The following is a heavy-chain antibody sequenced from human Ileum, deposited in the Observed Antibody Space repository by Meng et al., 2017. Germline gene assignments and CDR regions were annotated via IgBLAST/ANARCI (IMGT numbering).Heavy chain of an antibody. V-gene: IGHV3-20*04. CDR3: ARDRSSGRYRDVPYYFDY. D-gene: IGHD6-19*01. CDR2: INWIGGST. Sequence: GESLKISCAASGFTFDDYGMTWVRQTPGKGLEWVSGINWIGGSTGYADSVRGRFTISRDNAKNSLYLQMNSLRAEDTALYYCARDRSSGRYRDVPYYFDYWGQGTLVTVSS. CDR1: GFTFDDYG. J-gene: IGHJ4*02.